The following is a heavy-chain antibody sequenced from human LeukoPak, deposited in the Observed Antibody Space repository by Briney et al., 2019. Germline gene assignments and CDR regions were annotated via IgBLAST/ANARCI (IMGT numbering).Heavy chain of an antibody. D-gene: IGHD3-10*01. CDR3: AREYGSGSYNWFDP. J-gene: IGHJ5*02. CDR2: IYYSGST. Sequence: PSETLSLTCTVSGGSISSSSYYWSWIRQPPGKGLEWIGYIYYSGSTNYNPSLKSRVTISVDTSKNQFSLKLSSVTAADTAVYYCAREYGSGSYNWFDPWGQGTLVTVSS. CDR1: GGSISSSSYY. V-gene: IGHV4-61*01.